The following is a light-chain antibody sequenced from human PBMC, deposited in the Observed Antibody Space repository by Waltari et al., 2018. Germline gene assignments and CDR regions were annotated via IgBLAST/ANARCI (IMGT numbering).Light chain of an antibody. CDR2: EDV. J-gene: IGLJ2*01. Sequence: SYELTQPPSVSVSPGQTARITCSGDALPKKYAYWYQQKSGQAPVQVIYEDVKRPSGIPGRFAGSSSGTMVTLTISGAQVEDEADYYCYSTDSSGNVQVFGGGTKLTVL. CDR1: ALPKKY. V-gene: IGLV3-10*01. CDR3: YSTDSSGNVQV.